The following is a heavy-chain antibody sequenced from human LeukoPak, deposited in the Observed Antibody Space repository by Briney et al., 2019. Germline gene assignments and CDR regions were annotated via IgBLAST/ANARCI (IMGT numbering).Heavy chain of an antibody. V-gene: IGHV1-18*01. CDR1: GYTFINYG. CDR3: AREVAVAGTGGKSYMDV. D-gene: IGHD6-19*01. J-gene: IGHJ6*03. Sequence: ASVKVSCKTSGYTFINYGISWVRQAPGQSLEWMGWISAYNGNTRYAQKFHGRVTMITDTSTNTVYMELRSLRSDDTAVYYCAREVAVAGTGGKSYMDVWGKGTTVTVSS. CDR2: ISAYNGNT.